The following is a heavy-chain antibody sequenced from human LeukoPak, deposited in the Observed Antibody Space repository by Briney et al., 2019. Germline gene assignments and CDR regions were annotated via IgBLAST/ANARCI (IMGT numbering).Heavy chain of an antibody. D-gene: IGHD6-6*01. V-gene: IGHV3-7*01. CDR2: IKQDGSQR. J-gene: IGHJ4*02. CDR1: GFTFSDYW. Sequence: RAGGSLRLSCTASGFTFSDYWMTWVRQAPGKGPEWVANIKQDGSQRYYVDSVRGRFTISRDNAKNSLFPQMNGLRAEDTAVYYCARRGGSSSRRSPIDYWGQGTLVTVSS. CDR3: ARRGGSSSRRSPIDY.